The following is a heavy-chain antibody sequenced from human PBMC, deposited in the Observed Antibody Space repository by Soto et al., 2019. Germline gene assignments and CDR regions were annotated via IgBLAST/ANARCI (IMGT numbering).Heavy chain of an antibody. CDR2: INPNSADT. Sequence: ASVKVSCKASGYSFTGHSLHWVRQAPGQGLEWMGWINPNSADTNYVQRFQGRVTMTWDTSISTAFMELTRLTSDDTAVYYCASVESLPWG. J-gene: IGHJ1*01. CDR1: GYSFTGHS. V-gene: IGHV1-2*02. CDR3: ASVESLP. D-gene: IGHD2-15*01.